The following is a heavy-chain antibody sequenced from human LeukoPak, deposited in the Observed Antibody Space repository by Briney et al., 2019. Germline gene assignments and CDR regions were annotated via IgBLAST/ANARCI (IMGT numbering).Heavy chain of an antibody. Sequence: ASVKVSCKASGYTFTGYYMHWVRQAPGQGLEWMGWINPNSGGTNYAQKFQGRVTMTRDTSISTAYMELSRLRSDDTAVYYCARDRDYYGSGSYNIGYWGQGTLVTVSS. D-gene: IGHD3-10*01. CDR3: ARDRDYYGSGSYNIGY. V-gene: IGHV1-2*02. J-gene: IGHJ4*02. CDR1: GYTFTGYY. CDR2: INPNSGGT.